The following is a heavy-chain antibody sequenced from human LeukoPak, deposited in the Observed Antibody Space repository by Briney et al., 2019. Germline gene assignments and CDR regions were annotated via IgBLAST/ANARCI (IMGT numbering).Heavy chain of an antibody. V-gene: IGHV1-2*02. Sequence: SVKVSCKASGYTFTGYYMHWVRQAPGQGLEWMGWINPNSGGTNYAQKFQGRVTMTRDTSISTAYTELSRLRSDDTAVYYCASRGYCGGGSCEHPHYFDYWGQGTLVTVPS. J-gene: IGHJ4*02. CDR2: INPNSGGT. CDR1: GYTFTGYY. D-gene: IGHD2-15*01. CDR3: ASRGYCGGGSCEHPHYFDY.